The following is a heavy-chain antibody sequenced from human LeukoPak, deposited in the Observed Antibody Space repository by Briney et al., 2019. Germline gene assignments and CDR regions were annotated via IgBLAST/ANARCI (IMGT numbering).Heavy chain of an antibody. Sequence: GGSLRLSCAASGFTFSSYGMSWVRQAPGKGLEWVSAISGSGGSTYYADSVKGRFTISRDNSKNTLYLQMNSLRAEDTAVYYCAKTPLLFRGWPTHFDYWGQGTLVTVSS. J-gene: IGHJ4*02. V-gene: IGHV3-23*01. CDR3: AKTPLLFRGWPTHFDY. CDR2: ISGSGGST. CDR1: GFTFSSYG. D-gene: IGHD6-19*01.